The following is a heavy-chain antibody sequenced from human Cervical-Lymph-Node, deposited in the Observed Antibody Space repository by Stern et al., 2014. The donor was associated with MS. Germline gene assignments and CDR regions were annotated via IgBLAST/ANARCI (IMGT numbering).Heavy chain of an antibody. V-gene: IGHV4-31*03. CDR1: GGSISSGGYY. CDR3: AREVVRAPWYNWFDP. CDR2: ISYSGST. Sequence: QVQLQESGPGLVKPSQTLSLTCTVSGGSISSGGYYWNWIRQHPGKGLEWIGYISYSGSTHYNPSLESRVTISADTSKTQFSLKLSSVTAADTAVYYCAREVVRAPWYNWFDPWGQGTLVTVSS. D-gene: IGHD3-10*01. J-gene: IGHJ5*02.